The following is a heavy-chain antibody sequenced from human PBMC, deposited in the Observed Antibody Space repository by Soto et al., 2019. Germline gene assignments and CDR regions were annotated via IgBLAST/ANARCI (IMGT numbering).Heavy chain of an antibody. D-gene: IGHD1-1*01. CDR2: IIPIFGIT. J-gene: IGHJ1*01. CDR1: GGTFSGYA. V-gene: IGHV1-69*01. CDR3: ARDPRSITGTTSSEDFQH. Sequence: QAQLMQSGAEVKEPGSSVKVSCKASGGTFSGYAISWVRQAPGQGLEWLGGIIPIFGITNYAQKFLNRLTIAADDSSATVYMDLRSLTSEDSAIYYCARDPRSITGTTSSEDFQHWGQGTLVSVS.